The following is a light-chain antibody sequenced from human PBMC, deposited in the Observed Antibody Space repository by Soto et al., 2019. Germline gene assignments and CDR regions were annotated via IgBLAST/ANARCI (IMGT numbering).Light chain of an antibody. V-gene: IGLV2-14*01. Sequence: QSVLTQPASVSGSPGQSITISCTGTSSDVGGNKYVSWYQQYPGKVPKLLINKVTNRPSGVSYRFSGSKSGNTASLTISALLAEDEADYFCASSPSDSLYVFGTGTKLTVL. CDR3: ASSPSDSLYV. CDR1: SSDVGGNKY. J-gene: IGLJ1*01. CDR2: KVT.